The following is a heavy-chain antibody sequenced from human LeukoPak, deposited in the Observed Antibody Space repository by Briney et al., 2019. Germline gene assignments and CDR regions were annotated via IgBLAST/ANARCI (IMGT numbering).Heavy chain of an antibody. CDR1: GFTFSSYA. Sequence: GGSLRLSCAASGFTFSSYAMSWVRQAPGKGLEWVSAISGSGENTNYADSVKGRFTMSRDNSRNMLYLQMNSLRDEDAAKYYCAKTVSGSYSYQGGDYWGQGTLVTVSS. J-gene: IGHJ4*02. CDR2: ISGSGENT. CDR3: AKTVSGSYSYQGGDY. D-gene: IGHD3-16*02. V-gene: IGHV3-23*01.